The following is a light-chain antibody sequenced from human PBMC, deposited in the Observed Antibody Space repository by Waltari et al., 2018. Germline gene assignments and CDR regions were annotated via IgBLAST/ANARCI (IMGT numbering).Light chain of an antibody. CDR1: NSAGGRYNY. CDR3: CSYAGGYTYV. CDR2: VVS. J-gene: IGLJ1*01. V-gene: IGLV2-11*01. Sequence: QSALTQPRSVSRSPGSSVTIPCTGTNSAGGRYNYVYWYQQHPGKAPKLMIYVVSERPSGVPDRFSGSKSGNTASLTISGLQAEDEADYYCCSYAGGYTYVFGIGTKVTVL.